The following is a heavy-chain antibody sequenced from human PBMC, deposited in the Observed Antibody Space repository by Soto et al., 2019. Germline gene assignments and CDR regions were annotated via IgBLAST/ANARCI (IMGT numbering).Heavy chain of an antibody. J-gene: IGHJ4*02. V-gene: IGHV3-7*03. CDR1: GFTFRSYW. CDR3: ARDPERRFDY. CDR2: IKEDGSVK. Sequence: GSLRLSCAASGFTFRSYWMTWVRQAPGKGLELVANIKEDGSVKYYMDSVRGRFAISRDNAKNSLYLEMNSLRAEDTAVYYYARDPERRFDYWSQGTLVTVFS. D-gene: IGHD1-1*01.